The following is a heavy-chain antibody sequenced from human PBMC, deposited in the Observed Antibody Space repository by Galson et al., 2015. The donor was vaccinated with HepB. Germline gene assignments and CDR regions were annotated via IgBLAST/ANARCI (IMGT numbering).Heavy chain of an antibody. D-gene: IGHD2-2*01. V-gene: IGHV4-39*01. CDR3: ARVGVPAAIGDWFDP. J-gene: IGHJ5*02. Sequence: SETLSLTCTVSGGSISSSSYYWGWIRQPPGTGLEWIGSIYYSGNTYYNPSLKSRVTISVDTSKNQFSLKLSSVTATDTAVYYCARVGVPAAIGDWFDPWGQGTLVTVSS. CDR2: IYYSGNT. CDR1: GGSISSSSYY.